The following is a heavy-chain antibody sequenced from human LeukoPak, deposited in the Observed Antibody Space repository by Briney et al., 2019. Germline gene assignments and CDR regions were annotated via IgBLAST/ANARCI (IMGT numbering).Heavy chain of an antibody. V-gene: IGHV4-59*01. J-gene: IGHJ3*02. CDR2: IYYSGST. CDR1: GGSISSYY. Sequence: SETLSLTCTVSGGSISSYYWSWIRQPPGKGLEWMGYIYYSGSTNYNPSLKSRVTISVDTSKNQFSLKLSSVTAADTAVYYCARESEDSSSWYAVAFDIWGQGTMVTVSS. D-gene: IGHD6-13*01. CDR3: ARESEDSSSWYAVAFDI.